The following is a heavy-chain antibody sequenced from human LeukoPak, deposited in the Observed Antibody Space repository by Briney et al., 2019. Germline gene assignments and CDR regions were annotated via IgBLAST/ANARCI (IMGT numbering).Heavy chain of an antibody. CDR1: GYTFTGYY. V-gene: IGHV1-2*02. Sequence: GASVKVSCKASGYTFTGYYMHWVRQAPGQGLEWMGWINPNSDSTNYAQKFQGRVTMTRDTSISTAYMELSRLRSDDTAVYYCARGSRIAVAVDAFDIWGQGTMVTVSS. J-gene: IGHJ3*02. CDR2: INPNSDST. CDR3: ARGSRIAVAVDAFDI. D-gene: IGHD6-19*01.